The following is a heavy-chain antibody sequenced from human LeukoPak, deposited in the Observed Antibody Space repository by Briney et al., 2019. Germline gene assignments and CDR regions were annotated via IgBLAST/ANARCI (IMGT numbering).Heavy chain of an antibody. J-gene: IGHJ4*02. D-gene: IGHD3-22*01. CDR2: IYTSGSS. Sequence: PETLSLTCTVSGGSISSYYWSWIRQPAGRGLEWIGRIYTSGSSNYNPSLNSRVTMSVDTSKNQFSLNLSSVTAADTAVYYCARDPHDSSGHYAGFDYWGQGTLVTVSS. CDR3: ARDPHDSSGHYAGFDY. V-gene: IGHV4-4*07. CDR1: GGSISSYY.